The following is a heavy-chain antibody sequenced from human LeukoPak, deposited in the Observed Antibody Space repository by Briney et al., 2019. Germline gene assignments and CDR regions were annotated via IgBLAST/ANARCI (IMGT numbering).Heavy chain of an antibody. V-gene: IGHV3-7*01. J-gene: IGHJ4*02. Sequence: GGSLRLSCATSGFTFSSYWMSWVRQAPGKGLEWVANIKQDGGEKYYVDSVKGRFTISRDNAKNSLYLQMNSLRAEDTAVYYCARFQDDYDFWSGSHFDYWGQGTLVTVSS. D-gene: IGHD3-3*01. CDR1: GFTFSSYW. CDR2: IKQDGGEK. CDR3: ARFQDDYDFWSGSHFDY.